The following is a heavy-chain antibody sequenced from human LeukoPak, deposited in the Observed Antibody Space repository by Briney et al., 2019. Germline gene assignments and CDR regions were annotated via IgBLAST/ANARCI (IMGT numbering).Heavy chain of an antibody. CDR3: ARTYERGAFDI. CDR1: GFTFSDFQ. V-gene: IGHV3-11*04. J-gene: IGHJ3*02. Sequence: GGSLRLSCAASGFTFSDFQMSWIRKAPGKGLEWVSYISSSGNTIYYADSVKGRFTISRDNAKNSLYLQMNSLRAEHTAVYYCARTYERGAFDIWGQGTMVTVSS. CDR2: ISSSGNTI. D-gene: IGHD5-12*01.